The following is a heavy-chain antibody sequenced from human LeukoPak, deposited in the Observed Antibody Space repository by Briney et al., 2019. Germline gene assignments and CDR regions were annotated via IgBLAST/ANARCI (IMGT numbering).Heavy chain of an antibody. V-gene: IGHV5-51*01. Sequence: GESLKISCKGSGYSFTSYCIGWVRQMPGEGREWMGISYPGDGGTRYSPAFQGQVPISADKSLSTAYLQWRSLKASDTAMYYCASRSSSSTDAFDFWGQGTMVTVSS. CDR1: GYSFTSYC. CDR3: ASRSSSSTDAFDF. CDR2: SYPGDGGT. J-gene: IGHJ3*01. D-gene: IGHD6-6*01.